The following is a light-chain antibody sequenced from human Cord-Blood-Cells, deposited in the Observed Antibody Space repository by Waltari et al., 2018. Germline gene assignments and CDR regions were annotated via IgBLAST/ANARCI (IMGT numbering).Light chain of an antibody. Sequence: IQMTPSPSSLSASVGDRLTITCRASQSISSYLNWYQQKPGKAPKLLIYAAASLQSGVPSRFSGSGSGTDFTLTSSSLQPEDFATYYCQQSYSTPRTFGQGTKVEIK. CDR3: QQSYSTPRT. CDR1: QSISSY. V-gene: IGKV1-39*01. J-gene: IGKJ1*01. CDR2: AAA.